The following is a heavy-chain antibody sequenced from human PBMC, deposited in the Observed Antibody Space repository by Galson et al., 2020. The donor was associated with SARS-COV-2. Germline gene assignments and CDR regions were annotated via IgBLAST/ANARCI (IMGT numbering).Heavy chain of an antibody. J-gene: IGHJ4*02. CDR2: IYSADSGGAT. CDR1: GFGVSSNY. V-gene: IGHV3-66*01. Sequence: GESLKISFGASGFGVSSNYMNWVRQAPGKGLEWVSLIYSADSGGATYYADSVKGRFTISRDNSKNTLYLQMNSLTAEDTAVYYCAREDYGERFFDYWGQGTLVTVSS. CDR3: AREDYGERFFDY. D-gene: IGHD4-17*01.